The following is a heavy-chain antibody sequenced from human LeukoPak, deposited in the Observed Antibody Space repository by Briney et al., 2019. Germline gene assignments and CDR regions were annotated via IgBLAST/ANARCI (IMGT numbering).Heavy chain of an antibody. CDR2: INHSGST. J-gene: IGHJ4*02. CDR1: GGSFSGYY. V-gene: IGHV4-34*01. CDR3: AHCSSTSCSH. D-gene: IGHD2-2*01. Sequence: SETLSLTCAVYGGSFSGYYWSWIRQPPGKGLEWIGEINHSGSTNYNPSLKSRVTISVDTSKNQFSLKLSSVTAADTAVYYCAHCSSTSCSHWGQGTLVTVSS.